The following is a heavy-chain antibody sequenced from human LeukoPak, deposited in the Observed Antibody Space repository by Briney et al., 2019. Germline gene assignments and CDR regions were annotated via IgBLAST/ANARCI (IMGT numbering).Heavy chain of an antibody. CDR2: IRYDGSNK. CDR1: GFTFSSYG. D-gene: IGHD6-19*01. V-gene: IGHV3-30*02. Sequence: QSGGSLRLSCAASGFTFSSYGMHWVRQAPGKGLEWVAFIRYDGSNKYYADSVKGRFTISRDNSKNTLYLQMNSLRAEDTAVYYCGVVKGQWLDYFDYWGQGTLSPSPQ. CDR3: GVVKGQWLDYFDY. J-gene: IGHJ4*02.